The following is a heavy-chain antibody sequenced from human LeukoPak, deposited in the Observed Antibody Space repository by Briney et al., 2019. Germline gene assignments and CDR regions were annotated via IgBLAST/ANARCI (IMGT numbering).Heavy chain of an antibody. V-gene: IGHV3-23*01. J-gene: IGHJ6*03. Sequence: PGGSLRLSCAASGFTFSSYAMSWLRQAPGKGLEWVSAISGSGGSTYYTDPVKGRFTISRDNSKNTLYLQMNSLRAEDTAVYYCAEAGGHPTTSIAAAGYYYYMDVWGKGTTVTVSS. CDR1: GFTFSSYA. D-gene: IGHD6-13*01. CDR2: ISGSGGST. CDR3: AEAGGHPTTSIAAAGYYYYMDV.